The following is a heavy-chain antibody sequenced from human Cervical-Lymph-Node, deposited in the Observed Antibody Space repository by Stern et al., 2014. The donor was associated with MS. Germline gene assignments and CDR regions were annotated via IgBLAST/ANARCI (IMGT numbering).Heavy chain of an antibody. CDR1: GYTFTNYY. CDR3: TRAVGGVGRE. J-gene: IGHJ4*02. D-gene: IGHD3-16*01. CDR2: INPNGSVT. V-gene: IGHV1-46*01. Sequence: VQLVESGPEVKKPGASVMVSCKTSGYTFTNYYIHWVRQAPGQGLEWMGIINPNGSVTASAQKFQGRLTMTRDTSTTTVYMRLITLTPEDTAMYYCTRAVGGVGREWGQGTLVFVSS.